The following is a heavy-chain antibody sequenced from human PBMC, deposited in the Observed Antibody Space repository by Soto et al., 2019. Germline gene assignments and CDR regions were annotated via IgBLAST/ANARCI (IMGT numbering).Heavy chain of an antibody. Sequence: QVQLQESGPGLVKPSETLSLTCTVSGGSIRTYYWSWIRQPPGKGLEWIGYINYSGSTNYNPSLKSRVTISLDTSKNQFSLKLSSVTAADTAVYYCASTYGSGSYFWDWGQGTLVTVSS. D-gene: IGHD3-10*01. CDR3: ASTYGSGSYFWD. CDR1: GGSIRTYY. V-gene: IGHV4-59*08. J-gene: IGHJ4*02. CDR2: INYSGST.